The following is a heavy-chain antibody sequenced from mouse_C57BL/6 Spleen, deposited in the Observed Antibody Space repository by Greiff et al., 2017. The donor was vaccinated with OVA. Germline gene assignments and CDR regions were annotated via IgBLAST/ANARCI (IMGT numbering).Heavy chain of an antibody. CDR1: GYSFTGYY. D-gene: IGHD2-4*01. V-gene: IGHV1-42*01. CDR2: INPSTGGT. CDR3: ARSGGLRQGVFDD. Sequence: EVQLQQSGPELVKPGASVKISCKASGYSFTGYYMNWVKQSPEKSLEWIGEINPSTGGTTYNQKFKAKATLTVDKSSSTAYMQLKSLTSEDSAVYYWARSGGLRQGVFDDWGQGTTLTVSS. J-gene: IGHJ2*01.